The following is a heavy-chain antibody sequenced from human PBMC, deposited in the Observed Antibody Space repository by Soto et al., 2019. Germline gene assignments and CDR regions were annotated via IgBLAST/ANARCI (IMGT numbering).Heavy chain of an antibody. CDR3: ARDNYGCTPDF. D-gene: IGHD4-17*01. CDR1: GGSILNGGHY. CDR2: IFFSGNT. Sequence: SETVSLTCTVSGGSILNGGHYWTWIRQHPGRGLEWIGKIFFSGNTHYNPALKSRLTFSVDTTKNQFSLKLTSVTAADTAIYYCARDNYGCTPDFSGQATLVTVSS. J-gene: IGHJ4*02. V-gene: IGHV4-31*03.